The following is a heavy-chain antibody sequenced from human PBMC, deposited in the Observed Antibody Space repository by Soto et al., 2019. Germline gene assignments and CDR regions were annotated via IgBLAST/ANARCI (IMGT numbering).Heavy chain of an antibody. CDR2: IYYSGYT. J-gene: IGHJ3*02. CDR1: GGSISSSSYY. CDR3: ARNYYDILTGYYMRAFDI. D-gene: IGHD3-9*01. Sequence: SETLSLTCTVSGGSISSSSYYWGWIRQPPGKGLEWIGSIYYSGYTYYNPSLKSRVTISVDTSKNQFSLKLSSVTAADTAVYYCARNYYDILTGYYMRAFDIWGQGTMVTVS. V-gene: IGHV4-39*07.